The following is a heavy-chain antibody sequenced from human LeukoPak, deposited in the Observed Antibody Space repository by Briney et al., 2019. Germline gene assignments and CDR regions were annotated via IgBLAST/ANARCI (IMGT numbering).Heavy chain of an antibody. CDR1: GYTLTELS. D-gene: IGHD2-2*01. V-gene: IGHV1-24*01. Sequence: ASVKVSCKVSGYTLTELSMHWVRQAPGKGLEWMGGFDPEDGETFYAQKFQGRVTMTEDTSTDTAYMELSSLRSEDTAVYYCATDQGEGTRLFDYWGQGTLVTVSS. CDR2: FDPEDGET. J-gene: IGHJ4*02. CDR3: ATDQGEGTRLFDY.